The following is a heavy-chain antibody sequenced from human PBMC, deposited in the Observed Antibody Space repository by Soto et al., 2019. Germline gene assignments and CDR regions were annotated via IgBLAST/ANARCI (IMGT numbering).Heavy chain of an antibody. D-gene: IGHD4-17*01. Sequence: VQLVQSGAEVRKPGASVKVSCKASGYTFTAFHMHWVRQAPGQGLEWMGWINPDSGDSEYGQTFPGRVTLTKDTSITTAYMELSRPTSDDTAIYYCARVRYGDFSYQYWGQGTPVSVSS. V-gene: IGHV1-2*02. CDR2: INPDSGDS. J-gene: IGHJ4*02. CDR3: ARVRYGDFSYQY. CDR1: GYTFTAFH.